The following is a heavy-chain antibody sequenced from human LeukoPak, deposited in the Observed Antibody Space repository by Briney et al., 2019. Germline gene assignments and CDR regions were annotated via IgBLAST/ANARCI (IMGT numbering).Heavy chain of an antibody. D-gene: IGHD6-19*01. J-gene: IGHJ6*03. CDR1: GYTFTSYY. Sequence: ASVKVSCKASGYTFTSYYMHWVRQAPGQGLEWMGLINPTGGSTGYAQKFQGRVTITRNTSISTAYMGLSSLRSEDTAVYYCARGPQQWLDYYMDVWGKGTTVTVSS. CDR2: INPTGGST. V-gene: IGHV1-46*01. CDR3: ARGPQQWLDYYMDV.